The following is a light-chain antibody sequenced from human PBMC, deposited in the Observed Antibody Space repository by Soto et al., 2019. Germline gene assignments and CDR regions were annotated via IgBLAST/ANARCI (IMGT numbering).Light chain of an antibody. CDR1: QSVNSN. CDR3: QQYNNWPPLT. CDR2: DAS. J-gene: IGKJ2*01. Sequence: EIVMTQSPATLSVSPGERATLSCRASQSVNSNLAWYQHKPGQAPRLLIYDASTRATGIPARFSGSGSGTEFTLIISSLQSVDFAVYYCQQYNNWPPLTFGQGSKLEIK. V-gene: IGKV3-15*01.